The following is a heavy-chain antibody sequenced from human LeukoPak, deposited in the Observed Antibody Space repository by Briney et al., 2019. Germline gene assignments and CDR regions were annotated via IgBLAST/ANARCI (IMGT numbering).Heavy chain of an antibody. CDR2: IYYSGST. CDR3: ARAILSSSWYEVTPFDY. Sequence: PSQTLSLTCTVSGGSISSGDYSWSWIRQPPGKGLEWIGYIYYSGSTYYNPSLKSRVTISVDTSKNQFSLKLSSVTAADTAVYYCARAILSSSWYEVTPFDYWGQGTLVAVSS. CDR1: GGSISSGDYS. J-gene: IGHJ4*02. D-gene: IGHD6-13*01. V-gene: IGHV4-30-4*01.